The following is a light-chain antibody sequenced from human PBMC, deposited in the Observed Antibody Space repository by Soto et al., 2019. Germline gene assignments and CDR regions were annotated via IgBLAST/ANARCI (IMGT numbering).Light chain of an antibody. CDR1: SSDVGGCKY. J-gene: IGLJ1*01. CDR2: DVT. V-gene: IGLV2-14*01. CDR3: SSYTSFKTLV. Sequence: QSALTQPASVSESPGQSITISCTGSSSDVGGCKYVSWYQQHPGKAPKLLIYDVTNRPSGVSNRFSGSKSGYTASLTISGLQSEDEADYYCSSYTSFKTLVFGTGTKLTVL.